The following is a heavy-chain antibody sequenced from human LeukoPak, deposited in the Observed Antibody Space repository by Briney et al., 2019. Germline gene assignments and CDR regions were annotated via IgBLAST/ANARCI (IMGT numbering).Heavy chain of an antibody. J-gene: IGHJ4*02. Sequence: GGTLRLSCAASGFTLSSYALSWVRQPPGKGLEWVSDISDSGNTYHADSVKGRFTISRDTSKNTLFLQMNRLRPEDAAVYYCAKEPETTCRGAYCYPFDYWGQGTLVAVSS. D-gene: IGHD2-21*01. CDR3: AKEPETTCRGAYCYPFDY. V-gene: IGHV3-23*01. CDR2: ISDSGNT. CDR1: GFTLSSYA.